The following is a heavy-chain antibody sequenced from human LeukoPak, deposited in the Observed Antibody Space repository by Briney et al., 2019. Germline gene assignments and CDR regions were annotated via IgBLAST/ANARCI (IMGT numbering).Heavy chain of an antibody. J-gene: IGHJ4*02. Sequence: GGSLRLSCVASGFTFSNYWMSWVRQAPGKGLERVANINQDGSEKYPVDSVKGRFTFSRDNAKNSLYLQMNSLRAEDTAVYYCARGWSNSGYWGQGTLVTVSS. CDR3: ARGWSNSGY. V-gene: IGHV3-7*01. CDR1: GFTFSNYW. CDR2: INQDGSEK. D-gene: IGHD2-8*01.